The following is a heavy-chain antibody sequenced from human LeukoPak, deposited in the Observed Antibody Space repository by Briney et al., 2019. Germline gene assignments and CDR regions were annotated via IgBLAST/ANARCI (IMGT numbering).Heavy chain of an antibody. J-gene: IGHJ4*02. CDR2: IIPILGIA. V-gene: IGHV1-69*04. CDR3: TRETSSRYFDY. CDR1: GYTFTSYD. Sequence: SVKVSCKASGYTFTSYDINWVRQAPGQGLEWMGRIIPILGIANYAQKFQGRVMITADKSTSTAYMELSSLRSEDTAVYYCTRETSSRYFDYWGQGTLVTVSS.